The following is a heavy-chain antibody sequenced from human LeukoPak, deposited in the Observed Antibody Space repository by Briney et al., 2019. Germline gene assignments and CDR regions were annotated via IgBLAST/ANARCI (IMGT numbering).Heavy chain of an antibody. Sequence: GGSLRLSCAASGFIFSSYGMHWVRQAPGKGLEWVAIIRYDGSNKYYADSVKGRFTISRDNSKNTLYLQMNSLRAEDTAVYYCAKDRSGSYSQGLDYWGQGTLVTVSS. V-gene: IGHV3-30*02. CDR2: IRYDGSNK. CDR1: GFIFSSYG. CDR3: AKDRSGSYSQGLDY. J-gene: IGHJ4*02. D-gene: IGHD1-26*01.